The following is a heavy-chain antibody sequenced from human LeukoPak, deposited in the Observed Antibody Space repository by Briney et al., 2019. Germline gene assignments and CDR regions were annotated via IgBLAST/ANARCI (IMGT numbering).Heavy chain of an antibody. D-gene: IGHD2-2*01. Sequence: GGSLRLSCAASGFTFSDYYMSWIRQAPGKGLEWVSYISSSDSTIYYADSVKGRFTISRDNAKNSLYLQLNSLRAEDTAVYYCARDGSRYCSSTSCYSGYYSYGMDVWGQGTTVTVSS. V-gene: IGHV3-11*01. J-gene: IGHJ6*02. CDR3: ARDGSRYCSSTSCYSGYYSYGMDV. CDR2: ISSSDSTI. CDR1: GFTFSDYY.